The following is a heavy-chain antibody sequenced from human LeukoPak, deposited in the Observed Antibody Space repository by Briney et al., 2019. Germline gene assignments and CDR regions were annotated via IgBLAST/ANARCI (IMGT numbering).Heavy chain of an antibody. D-gene: IGHD3-10*01. V-gene: IGHV3-53*01. CDR3: AKDESMWFGELLNY. CDR2: IYSDGRT. Sequence: PGGSLRLSCAASGFTVSNTYMSWVRQAPGKGLEWVSIIYSDGRTYYADSVKGRFTISRDNSKNTLYLQMNSLRAEDTAVYYCAKDESMWFGELLNYWGQGTLVTVSS. J-gene: IGHJ4*02. CDR1: GFTVSNTY.